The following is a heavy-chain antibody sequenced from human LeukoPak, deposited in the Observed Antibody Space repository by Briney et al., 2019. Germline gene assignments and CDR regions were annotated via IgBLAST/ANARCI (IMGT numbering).Heavy chain of an antibody. J-gene: IGHJ6*02. D-gene: IGHD5-24*01. CDR2: IIPIFGIA. CDR1: GGTFSSYA. V-gene: IGHV1-69*04. Sequence: SVKVSCKASGGTFSSYAISWVRQAPGLGLEWMGRIIPIFGIANYAQKFQGRVTITADKSTSTAYMELSSLRSEDTAVYYCARGEMATIRDYYYYGMDVWGQGTTVTVSS. CDR3: ARGEMATIRDYYYYGMDV.